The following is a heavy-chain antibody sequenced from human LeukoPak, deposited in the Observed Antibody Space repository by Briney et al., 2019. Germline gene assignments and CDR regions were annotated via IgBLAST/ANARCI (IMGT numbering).Heavy chain of an antibody. CDR1: GGSITGFF. Sequence: SETLSLTCAVSGGSITGFFWTWIRQPAGEGLQYIGRILSRGGANYNPSLQSRVAMSVDTSQNLFSLKLTSVTAADTAVYFCARVATPDVSSPLDFWGQGILVTVSS. D-gene: IGHD6-19*01. J-gene: IGHJ4*02. V-gene: IGHV4-4*07. CDR3: ARVATPDVSSPLDF. CDR2: ILSRGGA.